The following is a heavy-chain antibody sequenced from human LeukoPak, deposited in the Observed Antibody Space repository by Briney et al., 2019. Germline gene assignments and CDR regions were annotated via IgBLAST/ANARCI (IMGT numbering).Heavy chain of an antibody. CDR3: AKGGVATMRDGYNYYYYYMEV. CDR1: GLTFSSHA. D-gene: IGHD5-24*01. J-gene: IGHJ6*03. Sequence: GGSLRLSCAAPGLTFSSHAMSWVRQAPGKGLEWVSLISGSGGHTYYGDSVKGRFTISRDNSKNTLYLQMNSLRAEDTAVYYFAKGGVATMRDGYNYYYYYMEVWGRGTTVTVSS. V-gene: IGHV3-23*01. CDR2: ISGSGGHT.